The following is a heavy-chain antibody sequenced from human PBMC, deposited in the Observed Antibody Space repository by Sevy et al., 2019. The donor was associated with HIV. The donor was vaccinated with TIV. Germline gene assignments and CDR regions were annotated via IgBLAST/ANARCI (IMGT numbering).Heavy chain of an antibody. CDR1: GYTFTGYY. CDR3: ARVRGPYYYDSSGYYPLGYAFDI. D-gene: IGHD3-22*01. Sequence: ASVKVSCKASGYTFTGYYMHWVRQAPGQGLEWMGWINPNSGGTNYAQNFQGRVTMTRDTSISTAYMELSRLRSDDTAVYYCARVRGPYYYDSSGYYPLGYAFDIWGQGTMVTVSS. CDR2: INPNSGGT. V-gene: IGHV1-2*02. J-gene: IGHJ3*02.